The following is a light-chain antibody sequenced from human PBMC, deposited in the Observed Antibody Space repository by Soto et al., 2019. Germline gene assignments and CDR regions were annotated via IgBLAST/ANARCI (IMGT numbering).Light chain of an antibody. V-gene: IGKV1-33*01. CDR2: DAS. Sequence: DIQMTQSPSSLSASVGDRVTITCQASQDISNYLNWDQQKPGKAPKLLIYDASNLETGVPSRFSGSGAGTDFTFTISSLQPEDIATSYCLQYENLPPYTFGQGTKREIK. J-gene: IGKJ2*01. CDR1: QDISNY. CDR3: LQYENLPPYT.